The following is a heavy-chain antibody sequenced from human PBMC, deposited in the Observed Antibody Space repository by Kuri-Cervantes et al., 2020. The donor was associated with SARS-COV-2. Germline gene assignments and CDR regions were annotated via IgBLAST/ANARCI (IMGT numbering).Heavy chain of an antibody. CDR3: ASEGSETGIAAIPSAAYFQH. Sequence: SVKVSCKASGGTFSSYAISWVRQAPGQGLEWMGGIIPIFGAANYAQKFQGRVTITTDESTSTAYMELSSLRSEDTAVYYCASEGSETGIAAIPSAAYFQHWGQGTLVTVSS. D-gene: IGHD6-25*01. CDR2: IIPIFGAA. J-gene: IGHJ1*01. CDR1: GGTFSSYA. V-gene: IGHV1-69*05.